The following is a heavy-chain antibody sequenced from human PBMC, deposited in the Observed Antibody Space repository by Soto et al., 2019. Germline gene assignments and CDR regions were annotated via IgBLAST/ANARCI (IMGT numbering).Heavy chain of an antibody. Sequence: QVQLVQSGAEVKKPGSSVKVSCKASGGTFSSYAISWVRQAPGQGLEWMGGIIPIFGTANYAQKFQGRVTITADESTSTAYMALSSLRSEDTAVYYCARAVNYDILTGYYPNWFDPWGQGTLVTVSS. D-gene: IGHD3-9*01. V-gene: IGHV1-69*12. CDR2: IIPIFGTA. CDR3: ARAVNYDILTGYYPNWFDP. J-gene: IGHJ5*02. CDR1: GGTFSSYA.